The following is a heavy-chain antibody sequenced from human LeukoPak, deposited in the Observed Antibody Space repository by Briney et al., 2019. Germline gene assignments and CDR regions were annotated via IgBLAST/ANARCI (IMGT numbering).Heavy chain of an antibody. D-gene: IGHD5-12*01. V-gene: IGHV3-23*01. Sequence: GGSLRLSCAASGFTSISYTMSWVRQAPGKGLERVSTISGSGGSSDYAESVKGRFTISRDNSKSTVYVQMNSLRAEDTAVYYCAKGSGYSGPPDWGQGTLVTVSA. CDR2: ISGSGGSS. J-gene: IGHJ4*02. CDR1: GFTSISYT. CDR3: AKGSGYSGPPD.